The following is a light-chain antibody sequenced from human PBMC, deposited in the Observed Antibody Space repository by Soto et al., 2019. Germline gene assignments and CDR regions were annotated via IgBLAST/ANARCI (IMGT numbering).Light chain of an antibody. J-gene: IGLJ3*02. V-gene: IGLV2-14*01. Sequence: QSPLTQPASVSGSPGQSITISCTGTSNDVGGYNYVSWYQQHPGKAPKLLIYDVTNRPSVVSNRFSGSKSGNTASLTISGLQAEDEADYYCNSYTSSSNLVFGGGTKLTVL. CDR1: SNDVGGYNY. CDR2: DVT. CDR3: NSYTSSSNLV.